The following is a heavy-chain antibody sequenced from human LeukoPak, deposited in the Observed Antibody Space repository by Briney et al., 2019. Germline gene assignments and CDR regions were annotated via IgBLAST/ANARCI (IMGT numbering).Heavy chain of an antibody. V-gene: IGHV3-48*03. CDR1: GFTFSSYE. D-gene: IGHD3-10*02. J-gene: IGHJ6*04. CDR3: AELGITMIGGV. Sequence: GGSLRLSCAASGFTFSSYEMNWVRQAPGKGLGWVSYISSSGSTIYYADSVKGRFTISRDNAKNSLYLQMNSLRAEDRAVYYCAELGITMIGGVWGKGTTVTISS. CDR2: ISSSGSTI.